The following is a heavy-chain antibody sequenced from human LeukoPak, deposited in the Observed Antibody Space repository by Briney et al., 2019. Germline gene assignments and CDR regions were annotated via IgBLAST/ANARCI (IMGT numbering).Heavy chain of an antibody. D-gene: IGHD2-2*01. J-gene: IGHJ6*04. V-gene: IGHV4-38-2*02. Sequence: SETLSLTCVVSDYSISSAYYWGWIRQPPGKGLEWIGSIHHRGSTYYNPSLKSRVTISVDTSKNHFSLKLSAVTAADTAVYYCARDRLGTYCSSTNCYYYGMDVWGKGTTVTVSS. CDR3: ARDRLGTYCSSTNCYYYGMDV. CDR1: DYSISSAYY. CDR2: IHHRGST.